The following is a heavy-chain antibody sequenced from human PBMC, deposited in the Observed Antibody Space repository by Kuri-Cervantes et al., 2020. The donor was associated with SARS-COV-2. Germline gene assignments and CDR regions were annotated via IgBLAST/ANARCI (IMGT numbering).Heavy chain of an antibody. V-gene: IGHV3-23*01. CDR1: GLTFAGFA. J-gene: IGHJ5*02. D-gene: IGHD3-3*01. Sequence: GGSLRLSCAAAGLTFAGFAMTWVRQAPGKGLEWVSSISSGGGSTFYADSVKGRFTISRDNSKSTLFLQMNSLRVEDTAVFHCAKATPLRHYDSRSDYYNEREWFDPWGQGTLVTVSS. CDR2: ISSGGGST. CDR3: AKATPLRHYDSRSDYYNEREWFDP.